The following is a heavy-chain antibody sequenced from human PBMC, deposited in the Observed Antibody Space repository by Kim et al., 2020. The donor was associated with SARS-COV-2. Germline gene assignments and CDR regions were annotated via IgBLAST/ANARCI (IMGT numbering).Heavy chain of an antibody. D-gene: IGHD1-26*01. CDR3: VWGSGSRGS. CDR2: GQT. J-gene: IGHJ4*02. V-gene: IGHV3-15*01. Sequence: GQTDYAAPVKGRFTISRDDSKNTLYLQMNSLKTEDTAVYYCVWGSGSRGSWGQGTWSPSPQ.